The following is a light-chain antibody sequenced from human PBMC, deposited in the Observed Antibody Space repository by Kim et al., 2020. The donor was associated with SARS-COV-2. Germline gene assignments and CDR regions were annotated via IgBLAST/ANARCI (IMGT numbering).Light chain of an antibody. Sequence: GERATLYSRDRQSLSSNYLAWYQQKRGQAPRRLMYAAYSRATGIPDRFSGSGSGTDFTLTISRLEPEDFAMYYCQQYEGSSKTFGHGTKVDIK. J-gene: IGKJ1*01. CDR2: AAY. V-gene: IGKV3-20*01. CDR3: QQYEGSSKT. CDR1: QSLSSNY.